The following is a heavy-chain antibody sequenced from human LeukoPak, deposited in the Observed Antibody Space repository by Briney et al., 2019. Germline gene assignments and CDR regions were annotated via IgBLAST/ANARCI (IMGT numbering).Heavy chain of an antibody. V-gene: IGHV4-59*01. D-gene: IGHD5-12*01. J-gene: IGHJ3*02. CDR2: IYYTGST. CDR3: ARVYGSGYDFRGAFDS. CDR1: AGSIGTYY. Sequence: SETLSLTCSVSAGSIGTYYWTWVRQPPGKGLEWIGYIYYTGSTNYNPSLKSRVSISVDTSKNQFSLKLSSVTAADTAVYYCARVYGSGYDFRGAFDSWGQGTMVTVSS.